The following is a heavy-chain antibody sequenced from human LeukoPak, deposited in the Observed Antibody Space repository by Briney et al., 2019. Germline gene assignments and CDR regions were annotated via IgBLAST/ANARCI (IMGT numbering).Heavy chain of an antibody. V-gene: IGHV1-2*02. CDR1: GYTFTDNY. D-gene: IGHD3-3*01. J-gene: IGHJ5*02. Sequence: ASVKVSCKASGYTFTDNYIHWVRQAPGQGLEWMGWINPLSGGPMYAQKFQGRVTMTRDTSLSTAYIELNGLKSDDAAIYYCAREGIKIFGGWAPFDPWGQGTLVTVS. CDR2: INPLSGGP. CDR3: AREGIKIFGGWAPFDP.